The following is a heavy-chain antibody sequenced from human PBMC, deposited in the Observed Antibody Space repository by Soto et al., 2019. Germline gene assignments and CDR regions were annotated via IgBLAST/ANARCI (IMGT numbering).Heavy chain of an antibody. Sequence: ASVKVSCKASGYTFTSYYMHWVRQAPGQGLEWMGIINPSGGSTSYAQKFQGRVTMTRDTSTSSVYMELSSLRSEDTAVYYCARGRSFGYRSGGSCYYYDYWGQGTLVTVSS. J-gene: IGHJ4*02. CDR3: ARGRSFGYRSGGSCYYYDY. D-gene: IGHD2-15*01. CDR1: GYTFTSYY. V-gene: IGHV1-46*03. CDR2: INPSGGST.